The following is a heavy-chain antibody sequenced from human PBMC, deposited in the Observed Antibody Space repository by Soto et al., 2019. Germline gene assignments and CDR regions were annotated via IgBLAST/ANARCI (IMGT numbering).Heavy chain of an antibody. CDR1: GHTFTSYY. CDR3: AREPYRTAMYDY. V-gene: IGHV1-46*01. CDR2: INPSGGST. D-gene: IGHD2-21*02. J-gene: IGHJ4*02. Sequence: GASVKVSCKASGHTFTSYYMHWVRQAPGQGLEWMGIINPSGGSTSYAQKFQGRVTMTRDTSTSTVYMELSSLRSEDTAVYYCAREPYRTAMYDYWGQGTLVTVSS.